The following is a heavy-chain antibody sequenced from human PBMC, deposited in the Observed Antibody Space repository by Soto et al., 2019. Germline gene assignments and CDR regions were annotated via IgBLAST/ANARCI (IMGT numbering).Heavy chain of an antibody. CDR3: ARERSPCARFDP. D-gene: IGHD6-25*01. V-gene: IGHV1-8*01. Sequence: QVQLVQSGAEVKKPGASVKVSCKASGYTFTSYDINWVRQATGQGREWMGWMNRNSGNTGYAQKFQGRVTMTRNTSISTAYMALSSLRSEETAGYYGARERSPCARFDPWGPGTLVTVPS. J-gene: IGHJ5*02. CDR1: GYTFTSYD. CDR2: MNRNSGNT.